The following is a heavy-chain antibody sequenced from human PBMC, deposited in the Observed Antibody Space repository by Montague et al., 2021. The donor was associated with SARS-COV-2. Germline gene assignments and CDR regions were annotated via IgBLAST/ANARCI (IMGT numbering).Heavy chain of an antibody. CDR3: ARRGYYDSAGYHWHLDL. J-gene: IGHJ2*01. CDR1: GGSINDHY. Sequence: SETLSLTCTVSGGSINDHYRSWIRQSPGKGLEWIGYISSNGKTNYNPSLKSRVTLSADASRNEFSPKLDSVTAADTAVYFCARRGYYDSAGYHWHLDLWGRGMLVTVS. D-gene: IGHD3-22*01. CDR2: ISSNGKT. V-gene: IGHV4-4*09.